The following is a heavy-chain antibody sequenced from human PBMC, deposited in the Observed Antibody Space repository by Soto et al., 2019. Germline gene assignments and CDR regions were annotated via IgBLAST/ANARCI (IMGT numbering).Heavy chain of an antibody. CDR1: GFTFDTYF. Sequence: PGGSLRLSCSASGFTFDTYFMHWVRQAPGKGLEYVSAINTNGGSTYYADSVKGRFTISRDNSKNTLYLQMSSLRTEDRVVYYCVKAYRNSWYPFDYWGRETLVTVSS. J-gene: IGHJ4*02. CDR2: INTNGGST. D-gene: IGHD6-13*01. CDR3: VKAYRNSWYPFDY. V-gene: IGHV3-64D*08.